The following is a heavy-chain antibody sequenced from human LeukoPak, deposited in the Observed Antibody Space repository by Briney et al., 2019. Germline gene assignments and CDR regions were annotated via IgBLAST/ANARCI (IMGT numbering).Heavy chain of an antibody. V-gene: IGHV4-34*01. D-gene: IGHD4-17*01. J-gene: IGHJ6*02. CDR3: ARGNGFPPYYYYGMDV. Sequence: SETLSLTCAVYGGSFSGYYWSWIRQPPGKGLEWIGEINHSGSTNYNPSLKSRVTISVDTSKNQFSLKLSSVTAADTAAYYCARGNGFPPYYYYGMDVWGQGTTVTVSS. CDR2: INHSGST. CDR1: GGSFSGYY.